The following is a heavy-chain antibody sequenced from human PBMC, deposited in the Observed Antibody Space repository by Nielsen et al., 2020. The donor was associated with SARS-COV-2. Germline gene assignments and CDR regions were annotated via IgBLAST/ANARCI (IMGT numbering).Heavy chain of an antibody. D-gene: IGHD3-3*01. V-gene: IGHV1-46*01. CDR1: GYTFTSYY. CDR3: ARAGFLEWNPFDY. CDR2: INPSGGST. J-gene: IGHJ4*02. Sequence: ASVKVSCKASGYTFTSYYMHWVRQAPGQGLEWMGIINPSGGSTSYAQKFQGRVTMTRDTPTSTVYMELSGLRSEDTAMYYCARAGFLEWNPFDYWGQGTLVTVSS.